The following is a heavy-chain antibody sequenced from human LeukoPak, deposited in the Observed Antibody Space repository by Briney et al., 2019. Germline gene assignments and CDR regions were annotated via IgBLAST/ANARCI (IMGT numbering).Heavy chain of an antibody. V-gene: IGHV4-39*07. D-gene: IGHD3-3*01. Sequence: SSETLSLTCTVSGGSISSSSYYWGWIRQPPGKGLEWIGSIYYSGSTYYNPSLKSRVTISVDTSKNQFSLKLSSVTAADTAVYYCARGPYDFWSGYFNWFDPWGQGTLVTVSS. CDR3: ARGPYDFWSGYFNWFDP. CDR2: IYYSGST. CDR1: GGSISSSSYY. J-gene: IGHJ5*02.